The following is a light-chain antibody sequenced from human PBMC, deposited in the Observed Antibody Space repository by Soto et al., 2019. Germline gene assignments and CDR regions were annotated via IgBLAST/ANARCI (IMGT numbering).Light chain of an antibody. CDR1: QSVSITY. J-gene: IGKJ3*01. CDR3: QQYGSSLFT. V-gene: IGKV3-20*01. Sequence: ELVLTQSPGTLSLSPGERATLSCRASQSVSITYLAWYQQKPGQAPRLLIYGASSRATGIPDRFSGSGSGIDFTLTISRLEPEDFAVYYCQQYGSSLFTFGPGTKVDIK. CDR2: GAS.